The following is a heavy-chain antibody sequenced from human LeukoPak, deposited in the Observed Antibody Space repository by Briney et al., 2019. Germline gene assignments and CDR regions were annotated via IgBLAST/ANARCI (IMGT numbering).Heavy chain of an antibody. J-gene: IGHJ4*02. CDR1: GGSFSGYS. D-gene: IGHD4-23*01. CDR2: INHSGST. Sequence: SETLSLTCAVYGGSFSGYSWSWIRQPPGKGLEWIGEINHSGSTNYNPSLKSRVTISVDTSKNQFSLKLSSVTAADTAVYYCARTHDYGGKRSPYYFDYWGQGTLVTVSS. CDR3: ARTHDYGGKRSPYYFDY. V-gene: IGHV4-34*01.